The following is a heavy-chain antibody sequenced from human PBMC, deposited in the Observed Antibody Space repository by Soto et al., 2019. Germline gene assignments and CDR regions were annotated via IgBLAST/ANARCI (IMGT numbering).Heavy chain of an antibody. J-gene: IGHJ6*02. V-gene: IGHV4-28*03. Sequence: SETLSLTCAVSGYSISSSNWWGWIRQPPGKGLEWIGYIYYSGSTYYNPYLKSRVTMSVDTSKNQFSLKLSSVTAADTAVYYCARDPVEPGGMDVWGQGTTVTVSS. CDR3: ARDPVEPGGMDV. CDR2: IYYSGST. CDR1: GYSISSSNW. D-gene: IGHD1-26*01.